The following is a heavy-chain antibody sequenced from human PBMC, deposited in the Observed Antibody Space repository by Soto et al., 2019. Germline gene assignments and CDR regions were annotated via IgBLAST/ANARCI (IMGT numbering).Heavy chain of an antibody. J-gene: IGHJ3*02. CDR3: AGAVRLDSSGSNAFAI. CDR2: IIPIFGTA. CDR1: GGTFSSYA. Sequence: QVQLVQSGAEVKKPGSSVKVSCKASGGTFSSYAISWVRQAPGQGLEWMGGIIPIFGTANYAQKFQGRVTITADKPTRTAYMGLSSVRSEATAVYYCAGAVRLDSSGSNAFAIWGQGTMVTVSS. V-gene: IGHV1-69*06. D-gene: IGHD3-22*01.